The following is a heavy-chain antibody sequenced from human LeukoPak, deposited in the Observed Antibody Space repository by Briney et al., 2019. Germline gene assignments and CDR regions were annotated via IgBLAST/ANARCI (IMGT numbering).Heavy chain of an antibody. Sequence: SGGSLKLSCAASGFTFSGSTMHWARQASGEGLEWVGRIRSKAHTYATAYAASVKGRFTISRDDSKNTAYLHMNSLKTEDTAVYYCTIVGDGGSYGYDAFDIWGQGTMVTVSS. CDR1: GFTFSGST. CDR2: IRSKAHTYAT. D-gene: IGHD1-26*01. V-gene: IGHV3-73*01. J-gene: IGHJ3*02. CDR3: TIVGDGGSYGYDAFDI.